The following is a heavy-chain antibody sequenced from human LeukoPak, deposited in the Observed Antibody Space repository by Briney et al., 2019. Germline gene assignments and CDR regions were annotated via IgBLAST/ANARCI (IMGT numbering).Heavy chain of an antibody. V-gene: IGHV4-59*08. CDR3: ARHRKTYYYDSSGYYYFDY. CDR1: GGSISSYY. CDR2: IYYSGST. J-gene: IGHJ4*02. D-gene: IGHD3-22*01. Sequence: PSETLSLTCTVSGGSISSYYWSWIRQPPGKGLEWIGYIYYSGSTNYNPSLKSRVTISVDTSKNQFSLKLSSVTAADTAVYYCARHRKTYYYDSSGYYYFDYWGQGTLVTASS.